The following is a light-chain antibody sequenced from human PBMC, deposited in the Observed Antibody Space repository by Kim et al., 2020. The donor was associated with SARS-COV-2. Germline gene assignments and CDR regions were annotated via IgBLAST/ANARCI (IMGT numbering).Light chain of an antibody. CDR1: KLGDKY. CDR3: QAWDSSTHNYV. CDR2: QDN. J-gene: IGLJ1*01. Sequence: PGQTASINCPGVKLGDKYVSGYQQKPGQSPGVVIYQDNQPPSGIPERFSGSNSGNTATLTISGTQAMDEADYYCQAWDSSTHNYVFGAGTKVTVL. V-gene: IGLV3-1*01.